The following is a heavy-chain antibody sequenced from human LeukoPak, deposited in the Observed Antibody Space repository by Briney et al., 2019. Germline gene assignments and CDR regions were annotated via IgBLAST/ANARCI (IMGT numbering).Heavy chain of an antibody. CDR3: AKINREGATTGPGGPGNFDY. V-gene: IGHV3-23*01. CDR2: ISGPGYST. Sequence: PGGSLRLSCAASGFTFNNYAMSWVRQAPGRGLEWVSAISGPGYSTHYADSVKGRFTISRDNPKSTVFLQMNSLRAEDTAIYYCAKINREGATTGPGGPGNFDYWGQGTLVTVSS. J-gene: IGHJ4*02. D-gene: IGHD1-26*01. CDR1: GFTFNNYA.